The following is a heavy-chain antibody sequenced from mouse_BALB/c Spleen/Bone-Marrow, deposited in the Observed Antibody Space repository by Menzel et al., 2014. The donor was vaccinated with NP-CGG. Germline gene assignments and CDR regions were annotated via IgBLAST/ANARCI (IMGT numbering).Heavy chain of an antibody. D-gene: IGHD2-14*01. CDR1: GYTFTDYY. J-gene: IGHJ3*01. CDR2: INPNNGDT. Sequence: EVQLQQSGPELVKPGASVKMSCKASGYTFTDYYMKRVKQSHGKSLEWIGDINPNNGDTFYNQKFKGKATLTVDKSSSTAYMQLNSLTSEDSAVYYCARGAYYRYDVAYWGQGTLVTVSA. V-gene: IGHV1-26*01. CDR3: ARGAYYRYDVAY.